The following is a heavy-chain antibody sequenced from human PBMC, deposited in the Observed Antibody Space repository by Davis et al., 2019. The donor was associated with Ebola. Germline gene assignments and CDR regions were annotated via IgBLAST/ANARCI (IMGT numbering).Heavy chain of an antibody. CDR2: IYAGGGT. D-gene: IGHD3-10*01. Sequence: GGSLRLSCAASGFAVSSNHMSWVRQAPGKGLEWVSGIYAGGGTYYADSVKGRFTISRDNSKNTLFLQINSLRAEDTAVYYCATSSYRFGELLSYFFDYWGQGTLVTVSS. J-gene: IGHJ4*02. CDR3: ATSSYRFGELLSYFFDY. V-gene: IGHV3-53*01. CDR1: GFAVSSNH.